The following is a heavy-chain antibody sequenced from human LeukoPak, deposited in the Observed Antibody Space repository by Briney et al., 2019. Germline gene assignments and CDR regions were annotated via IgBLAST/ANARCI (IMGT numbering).Heavy chain of an antibody. CDR3: ARDLVRDYDFWSGYYLYGMDV. J-gene: IGHJ6*02. CDR1: GFIFNNYA. CDR2: ISWNSGSI. Sequence: PGGSLRLSCAGSGFIFNNYAMHWVRQPPGKGLEWVSGISWNSGSIDYADSVKGRFTISRDNAKNSLYLQMNSLRAEDTAVYYCARDLVRDYDFWSGYYLYGMDVWGQGTTVTVSS. V-gene: IGHV3-9*01. D-gene: IGHD3-3*01.